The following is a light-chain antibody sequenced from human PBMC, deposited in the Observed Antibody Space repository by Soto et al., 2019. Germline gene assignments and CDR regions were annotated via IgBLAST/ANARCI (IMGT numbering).Light chain of an antibody. CDR3: QQYGSSPLT. V-gene: IGKV3-20*01. J-gene: IGKJ4*01. CDR2: GTS. CDR1: QSVSSSY. Sequence: EIVLTQSPGTLSLSPGERATLSCRASQSVSSSYLAWYQQKPGQAPRLLISGTSSRATGIPDRFRGGGSGTDCTLTISRLEPEDVAVYFCQQYGSSPLTFGGGTKVEIK.